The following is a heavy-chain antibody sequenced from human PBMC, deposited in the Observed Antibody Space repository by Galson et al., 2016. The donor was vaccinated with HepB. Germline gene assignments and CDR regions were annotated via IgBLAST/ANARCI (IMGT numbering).Heavy chain of an antibody. Sequence: SVKVSCKASGGTFSNYAISWVRQAPGQGLEWMGGIIPIFETTHYAQKFQGRVSITADESTSTAYMELNSLKSEDTAVYYCARDSSSWYLPGDYWGQGTLVTVSS. V-gene: IGHV1-69*13. CDR2: IIPIFETT. CDR3: ARDSSSWYLPGDY. J-gene: IGHJ4*02. CDR1: GGTFSNYA. D-gene: IGHD6-13*01.